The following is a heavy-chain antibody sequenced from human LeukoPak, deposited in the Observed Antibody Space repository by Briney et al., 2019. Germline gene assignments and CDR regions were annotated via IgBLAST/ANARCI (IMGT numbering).Heavy chain of an antibody. CDR2: IRYDGTNK. V-gene: IGHV3-30*02. J-gene: IGHJ4*02. D-gene: IGHD2-15*01. CDR3: AKDRAAAFDY. CDR1: GFTFSSYG. Sequence: GGSLRLSCAASGFTFSSYGMHWVRQAPGKGLEWVAFIRYDGTNKYYADSVKGRFPISRDNSKNTVYLQMNSLRAEDTAVYYCAKDRAAAFDYWGQGTLVTVSS.